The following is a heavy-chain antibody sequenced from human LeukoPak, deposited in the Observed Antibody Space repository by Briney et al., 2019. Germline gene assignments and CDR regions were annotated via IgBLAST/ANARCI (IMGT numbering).Heavy chain of an antibody. J-gene: IGHJ4*02. Sequence: SQTLSLTCAISGDSVSSNSAAWNWTRQSPSRGLEWMGRTYYRSKWYNDYAVSVKSRITINADTSKNQFALQLNSVTPEDTAVYYCARNAEYSIAWYYFDYWGQGTLVTVSS. CDR3: ARNAEYSIAWYYFDY. CDR2: TYYRSKWYN. D-gene: IGHD2/OR15-2a*01. CDR1: GDSVSSNSAA. V-gene: IGHV6-1*01.